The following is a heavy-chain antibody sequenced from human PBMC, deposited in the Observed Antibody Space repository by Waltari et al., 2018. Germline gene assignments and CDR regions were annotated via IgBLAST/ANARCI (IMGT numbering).Heavy chain of an antibody. Sequence: QVQLVQSGAEVKKPGSSVKVSCKASGGTFSSYAISWVRQAPGQGLEWMGGAIPIVGTANSAQKFQGRVTITADESTSTAYMELSSLRSEDTAVYYCAREVAAAGRGKEFDPWGQGTLVTVSS. J-gene: IGHJ5*02. CDR1: GGTFSSYA. V-gene: IGHV1-69*01. CDR3: AREVAAAGRGKEFDP. D-gene: IGHD6-13*01. CDR2: AIPIVGTA.